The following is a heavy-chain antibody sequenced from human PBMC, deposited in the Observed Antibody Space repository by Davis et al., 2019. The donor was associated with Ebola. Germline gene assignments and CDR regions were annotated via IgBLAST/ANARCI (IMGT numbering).Heavy chain of an antibody. CDR2: ISSSSSYI. D-gene: IGHD5-18*01. V-gene: IGHV3-21*01. CDR3: ARHGGYSYGFDYYYYGMDV. J-gene: IGHJ6*02. CDR1: GFTFSSYS. Sequence: GESLKISCAASGFTFSSYSMNWVRQAPGKGLEWVSSISSSSSYIYYADSVKGRFTISRDNAKNSLYLQMNSLRAEDTAVYYCARHGGYSYGFDYYYYGMDVWGQGTTVTVSS.